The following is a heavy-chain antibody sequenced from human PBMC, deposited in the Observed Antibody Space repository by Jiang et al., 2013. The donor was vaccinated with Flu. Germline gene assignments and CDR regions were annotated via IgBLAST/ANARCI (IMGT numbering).Heavy chain of an antibody. CDR2: XKSAASHT. J-gene: IGHJ4*02. Sequence: QLVESGGGLVQPGGSLRLSCAASGFIFDTYWMYWVRQAPGKGLAWVARXKSAASHTVYADSVEGRFTVSRDIAANIMFLQMNSLRAEDTAVYYCATNPGYWGQGTLVTVSS. CDR3: ATNPGY. CDR1: GFIFDTYW. V-gene: IGHV3-74*01.